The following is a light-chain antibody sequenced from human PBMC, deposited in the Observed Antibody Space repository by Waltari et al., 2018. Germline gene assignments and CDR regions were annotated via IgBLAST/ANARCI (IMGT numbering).Light chain of an antibody. J-gene: IGKJ2*01. Sequence: EIVLTQSPATLSLSPGGRATLSCRASQTVRTYLAWYQQKPGQAPRPLIFDASSRATGIPAKFSGRGSGTDFTLTVSNLEPEDFAIYYCQQRSNWPYTFGQGTRVEIK. CDR1: QTVRTY. CDR2: DAS. CDR3: QQRSNWPYT. V-gene: IGKV3-11*01.